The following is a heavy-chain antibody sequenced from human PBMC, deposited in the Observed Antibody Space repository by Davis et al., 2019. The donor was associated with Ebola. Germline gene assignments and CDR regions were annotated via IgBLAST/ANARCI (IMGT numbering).Heavy chain of an antibody. Sequence: PGGSLRLSCVASGFTFSSYDIHWVRQAPGKGLEWVAVIWNDGSHQYYGDSVKGRFTVSRDNSKNTLFLQMNSLRAEDTALYYCARDQDTSPEWNWFDSWGQGTLVTVSS. D-gene: IGHD3-3*01. J-gene: IGHJ5*01. CDR3: ARDQDTSPEWNWFDS. V-gene: IGHV3-33*01. CDR1: GFTFSSYD. CDR2: IWNDGSHQ.